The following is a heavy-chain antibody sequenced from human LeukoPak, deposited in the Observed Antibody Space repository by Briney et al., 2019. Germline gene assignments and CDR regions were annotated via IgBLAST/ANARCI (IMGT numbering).Heavy chain of an antibody. Sequence: GASVKVSCKASGYTFTGYYMHWVRQAPGQGLEWMGWINPNSGGTNYAQKFQGRVTMTRDTSISTAYMELSRLRSDDTAVYYCAREATSGGITGATIDPWGQGTLVTVSS. D-gene: IGHD1-7*01. V-gene: IGHV1-2*02. CDR2: INPNSGGT. J-gene: IGHJ5*02. CDR1: GYTFTGYY. CDR3: AREATSGGITGATIDP.